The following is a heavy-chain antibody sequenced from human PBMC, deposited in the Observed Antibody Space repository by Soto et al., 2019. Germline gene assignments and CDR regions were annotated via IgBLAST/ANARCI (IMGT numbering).Heavy chain of an antibody. V-gene: IGHV3-13*05. CDR2: IGTAGDP. D-gene: IGHD6-19*01. CDR3: ARASYSSGWYAFDI. Sequence: GGSLRLACAASGFTVSSYDMHWVRQATGKGLEWVSAIGTAGDPYYPGSVKGRFTISRENAKNSLYLQMNSLRAGDTAVYYCARASYSSGWYAFDIWGQGAMVTVSS. CDR1: GFTVSSYD. J-gene: IGHJ3*02.